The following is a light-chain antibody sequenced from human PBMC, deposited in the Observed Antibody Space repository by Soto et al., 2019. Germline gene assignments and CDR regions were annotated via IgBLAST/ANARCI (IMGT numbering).Light chain of an antibody. CDR2: DVS. J-gene: IGLJ2*01. CDR3: SSYGASSTL. V-gene: IGLV2-14*03. CDR1: SSDIGLYNY. Sequence: QPASVSGSPGQSITISCTGSSSDIGLYNYVSWYQQHPGKAPKLLIYDVSYRPSGISDRFSGSKSGNTASLTISGLQPEDEADYYCSSYGASSTLFGGGTKLTVL.